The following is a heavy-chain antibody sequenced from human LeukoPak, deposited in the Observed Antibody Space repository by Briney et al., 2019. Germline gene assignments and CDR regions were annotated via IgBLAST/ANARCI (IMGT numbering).Heavy chain of an antibody. CDR3: ARSFYDTDAAVKPYVFDY. CDR2: IFYSQYT. CDR1: GVSISSHY. J-gene: IGHJ4*02. Sequence: SETLSLTCIVSGVSISSHYWSWVRQSPGKGVEWVGYIFYSQYTDSTPSLVRRLTISLARSMKEFSLTLTSVTAADTAVYYCARSFYDTDAAVKPYVFDYWGQGTLVTVSS. V-gene: IGHV4-59*11. D-gene: IGHD2/OR15-2a*01.